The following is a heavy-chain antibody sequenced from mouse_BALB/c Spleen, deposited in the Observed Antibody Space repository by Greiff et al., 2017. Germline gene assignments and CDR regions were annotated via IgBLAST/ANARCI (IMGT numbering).Heavy chain of an antibody. CDR1: GYAFSSYW. V-gene: IGHV1-80*01. J-gene: IGHJ3*01. CDR3: AREEYDYDVAY. D-gene: IGHD2-4*01. Sequence: QVQLQQSGAELVRPGSSVKISCKASGYAFSSYWMNWVKQRPGQGLEWIGQIYPGDGDTNYNGKFKGKATLTADKSSSTAYMQLSSLTSEDSAVYFCAREEYDYDVAYWGQGTLVTVSA. CDR2: IYPGDGDT.